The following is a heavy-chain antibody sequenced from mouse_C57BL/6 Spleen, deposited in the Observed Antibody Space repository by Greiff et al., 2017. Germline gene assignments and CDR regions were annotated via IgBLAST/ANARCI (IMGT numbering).Heavy chain of an antibody. CDR1: GYSFTSCY. Sequence: VNVVESGPELVKPGASVKISCKASGYSFTSCYIHWVKQRPGQGLEWIGWIYPGSGNTKYNEKFKGKATLTADTSSSTAYMQLSSLTSEDSAVYYCARGRGDYYAMDYWGQGTSVTVSS. CDR3: ARGRGDYYAMDY. CDR2: IYPGSGNT. J-gene: IGHJ4*01. V-gene: IGHV1-66*01.